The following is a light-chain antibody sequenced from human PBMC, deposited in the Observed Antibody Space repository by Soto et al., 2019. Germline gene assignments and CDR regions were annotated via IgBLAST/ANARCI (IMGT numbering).Light chain of an antibody. J-gene: IGKJ2*01. CDR2: DAS. V-gene: IGKV3-11*01. Sequence: EIVLTQSPATLSLSPGERATLSCRASQSVSSNLAWYQQKAGQAPRLLIYDASNRATGIPARFSGSGSGTDFTLTISSLEPEDFAVYYCQQYGSSPYTFGLGTKLEIK. CDR3: QQYGSSPYT. CDR1: QSVSSN.